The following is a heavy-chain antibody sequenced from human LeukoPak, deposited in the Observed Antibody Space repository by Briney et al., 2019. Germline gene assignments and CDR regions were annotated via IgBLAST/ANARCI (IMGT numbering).Heavy chain of an antibody. J-gene: IGHJ4*02. CDR1: GFTFSTYW. Sequence: GGSLRLSCAASGFTFSTYWLSWVRQAPGKGLEWVATIKHDGSEKYYVDSVKGRFSISRDNAKNSLFLQMSSLRVEDTAVYYCARDTGYGDYWGQGTLVTVSS. CDR2: IKHDGSEK. CDR3: ARDTGYGDY. V-gene: IGHV3-7*01. D-gene: IGHD5-12*01.